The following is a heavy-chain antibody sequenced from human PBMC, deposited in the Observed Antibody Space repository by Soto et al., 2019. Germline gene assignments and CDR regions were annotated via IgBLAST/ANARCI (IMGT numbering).Heavy chain of an antibody. J-gene: IGHJ4*02. D-gene: IGHD3-16*01. CDR3: ASGLGYNCDY. Sequence: SETLSLTCTVSGGSVSSGSYYWSWIRQPPGKGLEWIGYIYYSGSTNYNPSLKSRVTISVDTSKNQFSLKLSSVTAADTAVYYCASGLGYNCDYWGQGTLVTVSS. V-gene: IGHV4-61*01. CDR2: IYYSGST. CDR1: GGSVSSGSYY.